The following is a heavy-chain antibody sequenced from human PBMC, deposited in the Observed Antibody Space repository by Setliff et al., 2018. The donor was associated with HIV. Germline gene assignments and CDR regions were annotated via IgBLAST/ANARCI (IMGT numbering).Heavy chain of an antibody. CDR3: AKGLMAASTYDAFDF. CDR2: VSYEGSNT. Sequence: GGSLRLSCAASGFTFTSHGMHWVRQAPGKGLECVAVVSYEGSNTYYADFVKGRFTISRDNSKSTLYLQMNSLRAEDTAVYYCAKGLMAASTYDAFDFWGQGTMVTVSS. V-gene: IGHV3-30*18. J-gene: IGHJ3*01. CDR1: GFTFTSHG. D-gene: IGHD6-13*01.